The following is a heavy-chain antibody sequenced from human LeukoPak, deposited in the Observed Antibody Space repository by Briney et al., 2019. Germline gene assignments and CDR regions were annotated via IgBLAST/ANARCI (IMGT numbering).Heavy chain of an antibody. CDR2: IYYTGST. J-gene: IGHJ5*02. Sequence: SETLSLTCTVSGGSISSYYWSWIRQPPGKGLEWIGYIYYTGSTNYNPSLKSRVTISVDTSKNQFSLKLSSVTAADTAVYYCAREGDYDYVWGSYRSTYNWFDPWGQGTLVTVSS. V-gene: IGHV4-59*01. CDR3: AREGDYDYVWGSYRSTYNWFDP. D-gene: IGHD3-16*02. CDR1: GGSISSYY.